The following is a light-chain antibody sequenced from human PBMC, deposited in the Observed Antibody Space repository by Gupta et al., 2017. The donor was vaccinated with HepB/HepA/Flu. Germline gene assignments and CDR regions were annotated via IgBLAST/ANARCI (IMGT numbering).Light chain of an antibody. Sequence: DIQMTQSPSTLSASVGDRVTITCRASQPISSWLAWYQQKPGKAPKLLLYKASTLESGVPSRFSGSGSGTEFTLTISSLQFDDFATYYCQQYYGYMCSFGQGTKVEI. CDR3: QQYYGYMCS. CDR1: QPISSW. J-gene: IGKJ2*04. CDR2: KAS. V-gene: IGKV1-5*03.